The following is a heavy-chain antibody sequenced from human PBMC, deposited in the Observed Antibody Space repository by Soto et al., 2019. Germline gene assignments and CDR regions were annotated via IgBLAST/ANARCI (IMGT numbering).Heavy chain of an antibody. Sequence: SETLSLTCSVSGAALNSGNYYWSWIRHVPGKGLEWIGHIYVTGAVDYNPSLRDRITISQDTSERQFSLNLRLVTAADTAVYYCARLRIATNNYKWFDPWGQGTLVTVSS. CDR1: GAALNSGNYY. J-gene: IGHJ5*02. CDR3: ARLRIATNNYKWFDP. D-gene: IGHD2-21*01. CDR2: IYVTGAV. V-gene: IGHV4-31*03.